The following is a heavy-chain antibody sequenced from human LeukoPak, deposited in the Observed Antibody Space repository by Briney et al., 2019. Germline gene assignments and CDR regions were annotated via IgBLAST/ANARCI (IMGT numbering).Heavy chain of an antibody. CDR2: FIPILGLA. V-gene: IGHV1-69*04. CDR3: ARDTRSGPALFGKGDTDY. J-gene: IGHJ4*02. CDR1: GGTFSSYA. D-gene: IGHD3-10*01. Sequence: GSSVKLSWKASGGTFSSYAISWVRQAPGQGLEWMGRFIPILGLAKYAQKLQGRVTMTTDTCTSTAYMELRSLRSDDTAVYYCARDTRSGPALFGKGDTDYWGQGTLVAVSS.